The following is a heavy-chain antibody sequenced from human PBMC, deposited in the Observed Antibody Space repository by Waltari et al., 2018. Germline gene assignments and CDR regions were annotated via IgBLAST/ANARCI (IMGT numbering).Heavy chain of an antibody. D-gene: IGHD2-15*01. CDR3: VVGFCSGGSCYSRDY. V-gene: IGHV3-48*03. J-gene: IGHJ4*02. CDR1: GFSFSDYE. CDR2: ISGSGSTI. Sequence: EVQLVESGGGLVQPGGSLRLSCAASGFSFSDYEMNWVRQAPGKWLEWVSYISGSGSTIYYADSVKGRFTISRDNAKDSLYLEMSDLRVEDTALYYCVVGFCSGGSCYSRDYWGQGTLVTVSS.